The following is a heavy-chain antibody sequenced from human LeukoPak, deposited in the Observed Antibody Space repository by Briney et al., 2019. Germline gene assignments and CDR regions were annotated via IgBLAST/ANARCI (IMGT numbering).Heavy chain of an antibody. CDR3: ATDRLFLQH. V-gene: IGHV3-15*01. CDR2: MRSKTDGGTI. J-gene: IGHJ1*01. Sequence: PGGSLRVSCAASGFNLSNAWMSWVRQAPGKGLEWVGRMRSKTDGGTIDYAAPVKGRFTISRDDAENTLYLQMNSLKAEDTAEYYCATDRLFLQHWGQGTLVTVSS. CDR1: GFNLSNAW.